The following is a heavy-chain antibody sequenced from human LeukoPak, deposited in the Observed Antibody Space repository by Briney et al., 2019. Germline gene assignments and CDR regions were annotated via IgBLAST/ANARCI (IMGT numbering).Heavy chain of an antibody. CDR1: GGSISSYY. CDR3: ARESLIHYFDY. J-gene: IGHJ4*02. V-gene: IGHV4-59*01. D-gene: IGHD3-16*01. CDR2: NHYSGNT. Sequence: SETLSLTCTVSGGSISSYYWSWIRQPPGKGLEWIGNNHYSGNTNYNPSLKSRVTISVDTSKKQFSLKLSSVTAADTAVYYCARESLIHYFDYWGQGTLVTVSS.